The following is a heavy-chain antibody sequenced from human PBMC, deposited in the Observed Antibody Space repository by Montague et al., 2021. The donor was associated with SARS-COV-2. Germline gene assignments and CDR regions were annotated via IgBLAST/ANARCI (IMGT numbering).Heavy chain of an antibody. Sequence: SETLSLTCTVAGDSVSRSYWNWIRQSPGKGLERIGNIYYYGSVNYNPSLKSRLSISLDTSKNQLSLTLTSVTAADTATYYCARQITMVREPFDSWGQGTLVLVSS. D-gene: IGHD3-10*01. CDR2: IYYYGSV. CDR1: GDSVSRSY. V-gene: IGHV4-59*08. J-gene: IGHJ4*02. CDR3: ARQITMVREPFDS.